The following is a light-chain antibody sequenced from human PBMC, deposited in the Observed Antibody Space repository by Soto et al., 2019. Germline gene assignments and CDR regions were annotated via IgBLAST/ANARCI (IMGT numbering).Light chain of an antibody. CDR2: DAS. Sequence: EIVLTQSPATLSLSPGERATLSCRASQSVSSYLAWYQQKPGQAPRLLIYDASNRATGIPARFSGSGSGTDFTLTISSLGPEDCAVYYCQQSSNWPSTFGGGTKVEIK. J-gene: IGKJ4*01. V-gene: IGKV3-11*01. CDR3: QQSSNWPST. CDR1: QSVSSY.